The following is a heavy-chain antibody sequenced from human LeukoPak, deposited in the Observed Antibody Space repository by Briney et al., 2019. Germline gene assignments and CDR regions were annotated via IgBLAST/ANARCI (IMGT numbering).Heavy chain of an antibody. CDR2: ISGSDSST. D-gene: IGHD5-24*01. J-gene: IGHJ4*02. CDR3: AKSGYNRFDY. CDR1: GFTFSSSA. V-gene: IGHV3-23*01. Sequence: PGGSLRLSCAASGFTFSSSAMSWVRQAPGKGLEWVSTISGSDSSTYYADSVKGRFTISRDNSKNTLYLRMNSLRADDTAVYYCAKSGYNRFDYWGQGTLVTVSS.